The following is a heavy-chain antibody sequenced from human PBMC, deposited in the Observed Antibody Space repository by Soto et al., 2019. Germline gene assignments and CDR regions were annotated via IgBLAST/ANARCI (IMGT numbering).Heavy chain of an antibody. CDR3: ARGGLYYDYIWGSYRPNYYYYYYMDV. V-gene: IGHV6-1*01. CDR2: TYYRSKWYN. CDR1: GDSVSSNSAA. J-gene: IGHJ6*03. Sequence: QSQTLSLTCAISGDSVSSNSAAWNWIRQSPSRGLEWLGRTYYRSKWYNDYAVSVKSRITINPDTSKNQFALQLNSVTPEDTAVYYCARGGLYYDYIWGSYRPNYYYYYYMDVWGKGTTVTVSS. D-gene: IGHD3-16*02.